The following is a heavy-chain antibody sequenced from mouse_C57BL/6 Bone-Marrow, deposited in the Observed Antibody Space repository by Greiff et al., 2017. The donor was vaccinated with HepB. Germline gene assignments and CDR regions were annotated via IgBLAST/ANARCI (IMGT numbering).Heavy chain of an antibody. Sequence: EVKVVESGGDLVKPGGSLKLSCAASGFTFSSYGMSWVRQTPDKRLEWVATISSGGSYTYYPDSVKGRFTISRDNAKNTLYLQMSSLKSEDTAMYYCAREIDYDYDKDYFDYGGQGTTLTGSS. D-gene: IGHD2-4*01. CDR3: AREIDYDYDKDYFDY. V-gene: IGHV5-6*01. CDR2: ISSGGSYT. CDR1: GFTFSSYG. J-gene: IGHJ2*01.